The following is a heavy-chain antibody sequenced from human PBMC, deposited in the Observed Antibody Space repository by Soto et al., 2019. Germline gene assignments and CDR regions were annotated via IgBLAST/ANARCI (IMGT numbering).Heavy chain of an antibody. V-gene: IGHV4-34*01. Sequence: SETLSLTCTVSGGSISSYYWSWIRQPPGKGLEWIGEINHSGSTNYNPSLKSRVTISVDTSKNQFSLKLSSVTAADTAVYYCARELSSWDYYYGMDVWGQGTTVTVSS. CDR1: GGSISSYY. J-gene: IGHJ6*02. CDR3: ARELSSWDYYYGMDV. CDR2: INHSGST. D-gene: IGHD6-13*01.